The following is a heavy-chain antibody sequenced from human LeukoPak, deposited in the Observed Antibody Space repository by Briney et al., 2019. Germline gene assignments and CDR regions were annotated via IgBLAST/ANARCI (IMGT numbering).Heavy chain of an antibody. J-gene: IGHJ6*03. CDR1: GFTFSSYS. Sequence: GGSLRLSCAASGFTFSSYSMNWVRQAPGKGLEWVSSISSSSSYIYYADSVKGRFTISRDNAKNSLYLQMNSLRAEDTAVYYCATSYYDILTGYYNNYYYYMDVWGKGTTVTVSS. V-gene: IGHV3-21*04. CDR2: ISSSSSYI. D-gene: IGHD3-9*01. CDR3: ATSYYDILTGYYNNYYYYMDV.